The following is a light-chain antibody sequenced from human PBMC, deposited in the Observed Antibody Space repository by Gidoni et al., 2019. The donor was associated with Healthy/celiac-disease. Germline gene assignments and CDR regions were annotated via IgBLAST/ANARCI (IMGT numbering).Light chain of an antibody. V-gene: IGKV3-11*01. CDR3: QQRSNWPPMYT. CDR1: QSVSSY. CDR2: DAS. Sequence: EIVLTQSPATLSLSPGERATLSCRASQSVSSYLAWYQQKPGQAPRLLIYDASNRATGIPARFSCSVSGTDFTLTISSLEPEDFAVYYCQQRSNWPPMYTFGQXTKLEIK. J-gene: IGKJ2*01.